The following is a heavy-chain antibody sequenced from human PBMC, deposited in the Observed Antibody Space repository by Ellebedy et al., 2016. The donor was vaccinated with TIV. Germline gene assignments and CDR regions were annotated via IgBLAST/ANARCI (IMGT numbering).Heavy chain of an antibody. CDR1: GYTFTGYY. CDR2: INPNSGGT. V-gene: IGHV1-2*02. D-gene: IGHD3-22*01. CDR3: ARPYYYDSSGQGAFDI. Sequence: ASVKVSCKASGYTFTGYYMHWVRQAPGQGLEWMGWINPNSGGTNYAQKFQGRVTITRNTSISTAYMELSSLRSEDTAVYYCARPYYYDSSGQGAFDIWGQGTMVTVSS. J-gene: IGHJ3*02.